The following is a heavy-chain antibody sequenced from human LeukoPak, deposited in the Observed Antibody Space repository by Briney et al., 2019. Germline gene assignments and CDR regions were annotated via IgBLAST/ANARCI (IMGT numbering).Heavy chain of an antibody. V-gene: IGHV4-34*01. Sequence: SETLSLTCAVYGGSFSGYYWSWIRQPPGKGLEWIGEINHSGSTNYNPSLKSRVTISVDTSKNQFSLKLSSVTAADTAVYYRARNRGGSGSYSDYWGQGTLVTVSS. J-gene: IGHJ4*02. CDR2: INHSGST. CDR1: GGSFSGYY. CDR3: ARNRGGSGSYSDY. D-gene: IGHD3-10*01.